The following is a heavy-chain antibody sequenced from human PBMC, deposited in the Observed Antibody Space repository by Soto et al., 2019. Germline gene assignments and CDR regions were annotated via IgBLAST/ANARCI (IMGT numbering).Heavy chain of an antibody. Sequence: EVQLVESGGGLVQPGRSLRLSCAASGFTFDDYAMHWVRQAPGKGLEWVSGISWNSGSIGYADSVKGRFTISRDNAKNSLYLQMNSLRAEDTALYYCAKVSHPDYGDYVVGAFDIWGQGTMVTVSS. CDR1: GFTFDDYA. D-gene: IGHD4-17*01. V-gene: IGHV3-9*01. CDR2: ISWNSGSI. J-gene: IGHJ3*02. CDR3: AKVSHPDYGDYVVGAFDI.